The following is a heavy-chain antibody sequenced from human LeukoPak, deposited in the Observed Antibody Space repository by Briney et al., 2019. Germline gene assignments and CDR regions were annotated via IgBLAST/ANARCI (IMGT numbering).Heavy chain of an antibody. Sequence: GESLKISCKGSGYSFTSYWIGWVRQMPGKGLEWMGIIYPGDSDTRYSPSFQGQVTISADKSISTAYLQWSSLKASDTAMYYCARQSCNAYQYYYMDVWGKGTTVTVSS. D-gene: IGHD2-2*01. CDR2: IYPGDSDT. CDR1: GYSFTSYW. J-gene: IGHJ6*03. V-gene: IGHV5-51*01. CDR3: ARQSCNAYQYYYMDV.